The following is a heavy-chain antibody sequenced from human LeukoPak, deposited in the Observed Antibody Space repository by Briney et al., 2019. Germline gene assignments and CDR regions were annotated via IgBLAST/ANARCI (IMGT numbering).Heavy chain of an antibody. J-gene: IGHJ6*03. CDR1: GGSISSYY. V-gene: IGHV4-59*01. CDR3: ARVLRYCSGGNCYSGGLGYMDV. Sequence: SETLSLTCTVSGGSISSYYWSWIRQPPGKGLEWIGYIYYSESTNYNPSLKRRVTISVDTSKNQFSLKLSSVTAADTAVYYCARVLRYCSGGNCYSGGLGYMDVWGKGTTVTISS. CDR2: IYYSEST. D-gene: IGHD2-15*01.